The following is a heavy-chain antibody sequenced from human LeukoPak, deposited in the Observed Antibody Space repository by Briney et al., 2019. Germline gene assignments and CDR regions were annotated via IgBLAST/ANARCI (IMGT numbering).Heavy chain of an antibody. V-gene: IGHV3-74*01. Sequence: PGGSLRLSCAASGFTFSTYWMHWVRQTPGKGLVWVSRINSDESGTSYADSVKGRFTISRDNSKNTLYLQMNSLRAEDTAVYYCARDQNYKDYWGQGTLVTVSS. CDR2: INSDESGT. CDR3: ARDQNYKDY. CDR1: GFTFSTYW. J-gene: IGHJ4*02. D-gene: IGHD1-7*01.